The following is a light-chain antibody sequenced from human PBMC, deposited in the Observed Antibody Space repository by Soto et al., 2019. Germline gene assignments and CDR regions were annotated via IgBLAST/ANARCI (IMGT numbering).Light chain of an antibody. CDR2: DAS. CDR1: HNIYNY. CDR3: QHYDNLPLT. V-gene: IGKV1-33*01. Sequence: DIQMTQSPSSLSASVGDRVTIACQASHNIYNYLNWYHQKPGKAPKLLIFDASNLERGVPSRFSGSGSRTHFSLSINNLQPEDVGTCFCQHYDNLPLTYGGGTKVDIK. J-gene: IGKJ4*01.